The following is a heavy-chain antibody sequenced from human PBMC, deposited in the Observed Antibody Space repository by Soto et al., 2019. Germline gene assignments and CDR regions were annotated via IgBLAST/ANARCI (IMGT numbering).Heavy chain of an antibody. Sequence: TLSLTCAAYGGSLSGYDWAWISQAPGTGLEWIGEINHSGSTNYNPSLKSRVTISVDTSKNQFSLKLTSVTAADTAVYYCARDKITGLFDYWGQGTLVTVSS. CDR1: GGSLSGYD. CDR3: ARDKITGLFDY. CDR2: INHSGST. D-gene: IGHD2-8*02. V-gene: IGHV4-34*01. J-gene: IGHJ4*02.